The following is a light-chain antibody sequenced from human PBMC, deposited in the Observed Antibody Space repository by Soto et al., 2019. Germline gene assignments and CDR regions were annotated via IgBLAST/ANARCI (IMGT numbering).Light chain of an antibody. CDR3: QHYNSYPLT. J-gene: IGKJ4*01. CDR2: KAF. Sequence: DIQMTQSPSTLSASVGDRVIITCRASQSISSWLAWYQQKPGKAPKVLIYKAFSLESGVPSRFSGSGSGTEFTLTISSLQPDDFATYYCQHYNSYPLTFGGGTKVEIK. V-gene: IGKV1-5*03. CDR1: QSISSW.